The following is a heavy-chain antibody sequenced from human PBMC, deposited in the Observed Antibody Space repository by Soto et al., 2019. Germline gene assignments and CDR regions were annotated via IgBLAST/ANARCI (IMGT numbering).Heavy chain of an antibody. CDR3: ARDFYYGMDV. Sequence: SETLSLTCAVYGGSFSGYYWSWIRQPPGKGLEWIGEINHSGSTNYNPSLKSRVTISVDTSKNQFSLKLSSVTAEDTAVYYCARDFYYGMDVWGQGTTVTVSS. J-gene: IGHJ6*02. CDR1: GGSFSGYY. V-gene: IGHV4-34*01. CDR2: INHSGST.